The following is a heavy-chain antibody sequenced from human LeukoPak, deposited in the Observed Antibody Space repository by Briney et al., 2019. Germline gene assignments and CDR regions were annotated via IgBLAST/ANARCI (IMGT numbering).Heavy chain of an antibody. J-gene: IGHJ6*03. CDR3: AREGRSTANNSSWYVSYYYYMDV. Sequence: VASVKVSCKASGYTFTSYGISWVRQAPGQGLEWMGWISAYNGNTNYAQKLQGRVTMTTDTSTSTAYMELGSLRSDDTAVYYCAREGRSTANNSSWYVSYYYYMDVWGKGTTVTVSS. V-gene: IGHV1-18*01. D-gene: IGHD6-13*01. CDR1: GYTFTSYG. CDR2: ISAYNGNT.